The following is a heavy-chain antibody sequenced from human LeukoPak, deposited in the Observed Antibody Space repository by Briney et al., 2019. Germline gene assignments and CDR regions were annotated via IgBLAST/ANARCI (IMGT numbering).Heavy chain of an antibody. J-gene: IGHJ4*02. CDR3: TRGDRGYYDTSAYYQVDF. CDR2: IYYSGKT. V-gene: IGHV4-59*01. Sequence: SETLSLTCSVSGSYINNYYWGWIRQAPGKGPEWIGSIYYSGKTNYNPSLRSRVTISIDTSKNQFSLKLTSVTAADTAVYYCTRGDRGYYDTSAYYQVDFWGQGTLVTVSS. D-gene: IGHD3-22*01. CDR1: GSYINNYY.